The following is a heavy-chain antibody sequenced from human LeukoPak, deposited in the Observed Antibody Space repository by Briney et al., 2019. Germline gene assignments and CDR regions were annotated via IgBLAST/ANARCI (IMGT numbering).Heavy chain of an antibody. Sequence: SETLSLTCTVSGGSISSSSYYWGWIRQPPGKGLEWIGSIYYSGSTYYNPSLKSRVTISVDTSKNQFSLKLGSVTAADTAVYYCARHLSSSSGRYYYYYMDVWGKGTTVTVS. D-gene: IGHD6-6*01. CDR2: IYYSGST. V-gene: IGHV4-39*01. CDR3: ARHLSSSSGRYYYYYMDV. CDR1: GGSISSSSYY. J-gene: IGHJ6*03.